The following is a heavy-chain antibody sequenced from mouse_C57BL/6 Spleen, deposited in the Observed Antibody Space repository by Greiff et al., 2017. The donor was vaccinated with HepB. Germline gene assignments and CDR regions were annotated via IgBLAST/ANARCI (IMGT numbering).Heavy chain of an antibody. V-gene: IGHV1-15*01. CDR1: GYTFTDYE. Sequence: VQLQQSGAELVRPGASVTLSCKASGYTFTDYEMHWVKQTPVHGLEWIGAIDPETGGTAYNQKFKGKAILTADKSSSTAYMELRSLTSEDSAVYFFTRGSGVRRVVYYYAMHYCCQVTSATVSS. J-gene: IGHJ4*01. CDR2: IDPETGGT. D-gene: IGHD2-14*01. CDR3: TRGSGVRRVVYYYAMHY.